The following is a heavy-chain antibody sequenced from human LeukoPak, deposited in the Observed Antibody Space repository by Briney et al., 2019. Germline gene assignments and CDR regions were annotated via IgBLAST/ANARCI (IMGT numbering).Heavy chain of an antibody. Sequence: PGGSLRLSCAASGFTFSSYAMSWVRQAPGKGLEWVSAISGSGGSTYYADSVKGRFTISRDNSKNTLYLQMNSLRAEDTAVYYCAKAYRDGYKISDWFDPWGQGTLVTVSS. D-gene: IGHD5-24*01. CDR2: ISGSGGST. CDR1: GFTFSSYA. CDR3: AKAYRDGYKISDWFDP. J-gene: IGHJ5*02. V-gene: IGHV3-23*01.